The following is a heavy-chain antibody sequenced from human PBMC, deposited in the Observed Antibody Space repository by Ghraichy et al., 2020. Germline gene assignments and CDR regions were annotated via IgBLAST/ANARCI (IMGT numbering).Heavy chain of an antibody. Sequence: GESLNISCAASGFTFSSYSMNWVRQAPGKGLEWISSISSSSSYIYYADSVKGRFTISRDNAKNSLYLQMNSLRAEDTAVYYCARFSWVAAPNPHHLQYYYYGMDVWGQGTTVTVSS. CDR3: ARFSWVAAPNPHHLQYYYYGMDV. V-gene: IGHV3-21*01. CDR2: ISSSSSYI. D-gene: IGHD6-13*01. CDR1: GFTFSSYS. J-gene: IGHJ6*02.